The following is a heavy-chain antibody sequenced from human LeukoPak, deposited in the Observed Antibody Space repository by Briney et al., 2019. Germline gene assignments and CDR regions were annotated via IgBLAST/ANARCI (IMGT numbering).Heavy chain of an antibody. CDR1: EFAFSTYN. J-gene: IGHJ3*01. Sequence: GGSLRLSCAASEFAFSTYNMNWVRQAPGKGLEWVSVISGSGGNTYYADSVKGRFTISRDNSKNTLYLQVNSLRAEDTAVYYCARSSYSSSSSVWGQGTMVTVSS. D-gene: IGHD6-6*01. V-gene: IGHV3-23*01. CDR2: ISGSGGNT. CDR3: ARSSYSSSSSV.